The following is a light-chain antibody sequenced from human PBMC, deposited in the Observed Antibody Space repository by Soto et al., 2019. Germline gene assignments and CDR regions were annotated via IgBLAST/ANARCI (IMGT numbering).Light chain of an antibody. J-gene: IGLJ2*01. V-gene: IGLV1-40*01. Sequence: QSVLTQPPSVSGAPGQTVTISCTGTSSNIGSHFDVHWYQHLPGTVPKLLIYGNIHRPSGVPDRFSGSKSATSASLAITGLQAEDEADYYCRSYDTGLSGVVFGGGTKLTVL. CDR1: SSNIGSHFD. CDR3: RSYDTGLSGVV. CDR2: GNI.